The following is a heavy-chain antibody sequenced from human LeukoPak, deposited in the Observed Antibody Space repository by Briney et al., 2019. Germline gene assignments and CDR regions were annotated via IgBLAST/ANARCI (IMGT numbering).Heavy chain of an antibody. Sequence: PGGSLRLSCAASGFTFSDYYMSWMRQAPGEGLEWVSYISSSGSTIYYTDSVKGRFTISRDNAKNSLYMQMNSLRAEDTAVYYCARGEREYDYVWGSFDYWGQGTLVTVSS. CDR1: GFTFSDYY. J-gene: IGHJ4*02. CDR2: ISSSGSTI. CDR3: ARGEREYDYVWGSFDY. D-gene: IGHD3-16*01. V-gene: IGHV3-11*01.